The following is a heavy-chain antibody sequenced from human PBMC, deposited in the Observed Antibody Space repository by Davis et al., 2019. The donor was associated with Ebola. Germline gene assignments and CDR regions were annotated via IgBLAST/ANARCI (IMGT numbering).Heavy chain of an antibody. J-gene: IGHJ4*02. CDR2: IITVFGIS. D-gene: IGHD3-22*01. Sequence: SVKVSCKASGYTFSSYVITWVRQAPGKGLDWMGGIITVFGISKYAQKFQGRVTITADESTGTAYMELSSLRSEDTAVYYCARDRYSDGSGYFFEQSHWGQGTLVTVSS. CDR1: GYTFSSYV. V-gene: IGHV1-69*13. CDR3: ARDRYSDGSGYFFEQSH.